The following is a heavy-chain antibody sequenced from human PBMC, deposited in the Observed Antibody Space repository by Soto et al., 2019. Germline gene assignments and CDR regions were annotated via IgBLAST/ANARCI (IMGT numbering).Heavy chain of an antibody. D-gene: IGHD3-22*01. Sequence: SETLSLTCSVSGASLGTTDYYWSWVRQPPGKGLEWIGYTFYRANTFYNPSLKRRVNISADTSKNQFILKMTSVTAADTAVYYCARTYYDSSGYRRVYYGMDVWGQGTTVTVSS. V-gene: IGHV4-30-4*01. J-gene: IGHJ6*02. CDR3: ARTYYDSSGYRRVYYGMDV. CDR1: GASLGTTDYY. CDR2: TFYRANT.